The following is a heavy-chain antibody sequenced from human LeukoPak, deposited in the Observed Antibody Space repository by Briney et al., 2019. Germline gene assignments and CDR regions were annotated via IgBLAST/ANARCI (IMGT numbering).Heavy chain of an antibody. J-gene: IGHJ3*01. CDR3: AKDREWGLLGGDAFDV. CDR1: GFTFDDYA. V-gene: IGHV3-9*01. D-gene: IGHD1-26*01. Sequence: GGSLRLSCAASGFTFDDYAMHWVRQAPGQGLEWVAGLSWNSHNINYADSVKGRFTISRDNANYSLYLQMDSLRPEDTALYYCAKDREWGLLGGDAFDVWGQGTVVTVSS. CDR2: LSWNSHNI.